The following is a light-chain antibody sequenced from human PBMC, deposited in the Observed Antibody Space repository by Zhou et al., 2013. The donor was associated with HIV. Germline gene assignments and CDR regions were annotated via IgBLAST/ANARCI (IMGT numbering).Light chain of an antibody. J-gene: IGKJ5*01. V-gene: IGKV3D-15*01. CDR2: DAS. Sequence: EIVLTQSPGTLSLSPGERATLSCRASQYMDVNYLAWYQQRPGQAPRLLMYDASTRATGIPDRFSGSGSGTEFTLTISSLQSEDFAVYYCQQYNKWPPCTFGRG. CDR3: QQYNKWPPCT. CDR1: QYMDVN.